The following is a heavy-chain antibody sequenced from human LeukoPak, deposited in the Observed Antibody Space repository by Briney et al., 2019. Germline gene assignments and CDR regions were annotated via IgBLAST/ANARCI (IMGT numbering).Heavy chain of an antibody. J-gene: IGHJ4*02. V-gene: IGHV3-48*03. CDR1: GFTFRSYE. CDR2: ISGSDSTM. CDR3: ARGGSRGSFDY. Sequence: PGGSLRLSCSASGFTFRSYEMNWVRRAPGKGLEWISYISGSDSTMFYADSVKGRFTISRDNAKNSLYLQMKSLRDEDTAVYYCARGGSRGSFDYWGQGTLVTVSS. D-gene: IGHD3-10*01.